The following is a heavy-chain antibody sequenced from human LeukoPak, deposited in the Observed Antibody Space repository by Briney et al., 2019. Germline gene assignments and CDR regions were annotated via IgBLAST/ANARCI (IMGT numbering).Heavy chain of an antibody. D-gene: IGHD2-2*01. CDR2: IKQDGSEK. CDR3: ARVLSVVDDAFDI. V-gene: IGHV3-7*01. CDR1: GFTFSSYW. J-gene: IGHJ3*02. Sequence: GGSPRLSCAASGFTFSSYWMSWVRQAPGKGLEWVANIKQDGSEKYYVDSVKGRFTISRDNAKNSLYLQMNSLRAEDTAVYYCARVLSVVDDAFDIWGRGTMVTVSS.